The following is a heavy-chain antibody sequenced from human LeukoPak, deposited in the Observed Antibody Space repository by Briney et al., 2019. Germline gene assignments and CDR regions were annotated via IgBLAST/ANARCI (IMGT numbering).Heavy chain of an antibody. Sequence: SETLSLTCTVSGYSISSGYYWGWIRQPPGKGLEWIGSIYHSGSTYYNPSLKSRVTISVDTSKSQFSLKLSSVTAADTAVYYCARGRVPGGDWGQGTLVTVSS. J-gene: IGHJ4*02. V-gene: IGHV4-38-2*02. CDR3: ARGRVPGGD. CDR1: GYSISSGYY. CDR2: IYHSGST. D-gene: IGHD3-16*01.